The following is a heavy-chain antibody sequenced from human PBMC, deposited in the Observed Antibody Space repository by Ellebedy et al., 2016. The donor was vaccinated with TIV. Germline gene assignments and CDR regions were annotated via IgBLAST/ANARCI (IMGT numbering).Heavy chain of an antibody. D-gene: IGHD3-22*01. Sequence: GESLKISCAASGFTFSDYYMSWICQAPGKGLEWVAVISYDGSNKYYADSVKGRFTISRDNSKNTLYLQMNSLRAEDTAVYYCAKEYSLNYYDSSGYWYWGQGTLVTVSS. CDR3: AKEYSLNYYDSSGYWY. V-gene: IGHV3-30*18. CDR1: GFTFSDYY. CDR2: ISYDGSNK. J-gene: IGHJ4*02.